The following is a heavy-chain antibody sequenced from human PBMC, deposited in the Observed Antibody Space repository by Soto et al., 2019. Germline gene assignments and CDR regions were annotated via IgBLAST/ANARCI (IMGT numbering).Heavy chain of an antibody. Sequence: EVQLVESGGGLVKPGGSLSLSCAASGFTFSNVWMSWVCQAPGKGLEWVGRIKRRAEGGTTDYATPVRGRFTVSRDDLKNTLYLQMNSLKTEDTAVYYCTAGYCSGGSWYSVVYWGQGTLVTVSS. D-gene: IGHD2-15*01. CDR1: GFTFSNVW. J-gene: IGHJ4*02. CDR2: IKRRAEGGTT. CDR3: TAGYCSGGSWYSVVY. V-gene: IGHV3-15*01.